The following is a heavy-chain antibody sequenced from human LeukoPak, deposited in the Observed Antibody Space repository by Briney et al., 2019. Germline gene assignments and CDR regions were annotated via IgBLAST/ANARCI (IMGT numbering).Heavy chain of an antibody. D-gene: IGHD2-2*01. Sequence: SQTLSLTCAISGDSVSSNSAAWNWIRQSPSRGLEWLGRTYYRSKWYNDYAVSVKSRITINPDTSKNQFSLQLNSVTPEDTAVYYCARLGENDIVVVPAAPGAFDIWGQGTMVTVSS. CDR2: TYYRSKWYN. CDR3: ARLGENDIVVVPAAPGAFDI. CDR1: GDSVSSNSAA. V-gene: IGHV6-1*01. J-gene: IGHJ3*02.